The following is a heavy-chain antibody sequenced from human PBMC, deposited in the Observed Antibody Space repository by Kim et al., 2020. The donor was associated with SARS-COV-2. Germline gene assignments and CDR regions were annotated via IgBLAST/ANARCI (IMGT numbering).Heavy chain of an antibody. D-gene: IGHD3-10*01. CDR3: ASSRYSWFRGVIITSLDY. J-gene: IGHJ4*02. CDR1: GGTFSSYA. V-gene: IGHV1-69*13. CDR2: IIPIFGTA. Sequence: SVKVSCKASGGTFSSYAISWVRQAPGQGLEWMGGIIPIFGTANYAQKFQGRVTITADESTSTAYMELSSLRSEDTAVYYCASSRYSWFRGVIITSLDYWGQGTLVTVSS.